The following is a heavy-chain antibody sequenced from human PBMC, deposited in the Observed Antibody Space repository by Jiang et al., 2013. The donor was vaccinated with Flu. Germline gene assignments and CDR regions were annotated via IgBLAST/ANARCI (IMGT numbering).Heavy chain of an antibody. D-gene: IGHD3-22*01. CDR3: TRDDYYDNEG. V-gene: IGHV3-49*02. J-gene: IGHJ4*02. CDR2: IRSKASGGTT. Sequence: IRSKASGGTTEYAASVKGRFTISRDDSKNIAYLQMNSLKTEDTAVYYCTRDDYYDNEGGGQGTLVTVSS.